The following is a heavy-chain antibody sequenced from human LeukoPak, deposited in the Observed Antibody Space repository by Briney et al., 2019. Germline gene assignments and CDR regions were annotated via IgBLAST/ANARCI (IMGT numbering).Heavy chain of an antibody. CDR3: TRERVHYYDSSGLYVG. Sequence: GGSLRLSCAASGFTFSSYELNWVRQAPGKGLEWVSYISDTGSTIYYADSVEGRFTISRDNAKNSLYLQMNSLKTEDTAVYYCTRERVHYYDSSGLYVGWGQGTLVTVSS. CDR1: GFTFSSYE. D-gene: IGHD3-22*01. CDR2: ISDTGSTI. J-gene: IGHJ4*02. V-gene: IGHV3-48*03.